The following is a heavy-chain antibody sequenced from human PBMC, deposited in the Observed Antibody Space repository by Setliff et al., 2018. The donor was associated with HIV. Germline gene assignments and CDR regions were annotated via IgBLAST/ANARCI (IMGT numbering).Heavy chain of an antibody. V-gene: IGHV3-30*02. Sequence: PGESLKISCAASGFRFRSYGMHWVRQAPGKGLEWVAIIWFDGNKKYYADSVKGRFTISRDNSKNTLYLQMNSLRAEDTATYYCAKEFEDLSGAYWGQGTLVTVSS. D-gene: IGHD3-10*01. J-gene: IGHJ4*02. CDR1: GFRFRSYG. CDR2: IWFDGNKK. CDR3: AKEFEDLSGAY.